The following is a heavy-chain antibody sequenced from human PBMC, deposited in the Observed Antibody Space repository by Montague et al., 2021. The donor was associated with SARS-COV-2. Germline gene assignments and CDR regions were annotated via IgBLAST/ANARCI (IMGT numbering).Heavy chain of an antibody. CDR3: ARGNPDVY. D-gene: IGHD5-24*01. CDR2: ISSSGTTI. Sequence: SLRLSCAASGFSFTSSEMNWFRQAPGKGPEWVSYISSSGTTINYADSVKGRFTTSRDDAKNSLYLQMNSLRDEDTAVYYCARGNPDVYWGQGTLVTVSS. V-gene: IGHV3-48*03. CDR1: GFSFTSSE. J-gene: IGHJ4*02.